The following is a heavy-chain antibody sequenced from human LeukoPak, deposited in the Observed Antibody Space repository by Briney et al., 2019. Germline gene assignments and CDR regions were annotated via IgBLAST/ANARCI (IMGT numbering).Heavy chain of an antibody. V-gene: IGHV3-48*03. CDR3: ARDRYGDYDN. Sequence: GGSLRLSCAASGFTFSSYAMTWVRQAPGKGLEWVSYISSSGSTIYYADSVKGRFTISRDNAKNSLYLQMNSLRAEDTAVYYCARDRYGDYDNWGQGTLVTVSS. D-gene: IGHD4-17*01. J-gene: IGHJ4*02. CDR2: ISSSGSTI. CDR1: GFTFSSYA.